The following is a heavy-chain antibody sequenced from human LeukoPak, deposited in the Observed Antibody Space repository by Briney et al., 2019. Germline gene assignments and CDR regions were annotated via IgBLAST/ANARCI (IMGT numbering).Heavy chain of an antibody. D-gene: IGHD3-22*01. J-gene: IGHJ4*02. V-gene: IGHV1-2*02. CDR3: TRVTRIDYYDSSGYHDY. CDR1: GYTFSGYF. Sequence: ASVKVPCKASGYTFSGYFIHWVRQAPGQGLEWMGWINPKSGGTDYAQKFQGRVTMTRDTSISTAYMELSRLRSDDTAVYYCTRVTRIDYYDSSGYHDYWGQGTLVTVSS. CDR2: INPKSGGT.